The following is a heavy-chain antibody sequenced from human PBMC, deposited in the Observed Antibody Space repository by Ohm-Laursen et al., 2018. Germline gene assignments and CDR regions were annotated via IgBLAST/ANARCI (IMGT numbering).Heavy chain of an antibody. CDR2: FYASESS. Sequence: SETLSLTCTVSGVSISGYHWSRIRQPAGKGLEWIGRFYASESSDHNPSLKSRVTISVDTSKNQFSLKLSSVTAADTAVYYCARVGEMATIGEQSLGNWFDPWGQGTLVTVSS. D-gene: IGHD5-24*01. V-gene: IGHV4-4*07. CDR3: ARVGEMATIGEQSLGNWFDP. J-gene: IGHJ5*02. CDR1: GVSISGYH.